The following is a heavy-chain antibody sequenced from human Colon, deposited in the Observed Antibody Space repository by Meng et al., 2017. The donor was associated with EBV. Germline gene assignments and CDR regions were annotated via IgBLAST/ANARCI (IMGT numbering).Heavy chain of an antibody. CDR3: ARVMRYQLLRFFDY. Sequence: QVHIQEAGTDLVKPSGTPSLPCAVSGDSVRSVTWWTWVRQPPGKGLEWIGEIYHGGSPNYNPSLESRVTISVDKSKNQFSLDLTSVTAADTAVYFCARVMRYQLLRFFDYWGQGILVTVSS. J-gene: IGHJ4*02. CDR2: IYHGGSP. CDR1: GDSVRSVTW. D-gene: IGHD2-2*01. V-gene: IGHV4-4*02.